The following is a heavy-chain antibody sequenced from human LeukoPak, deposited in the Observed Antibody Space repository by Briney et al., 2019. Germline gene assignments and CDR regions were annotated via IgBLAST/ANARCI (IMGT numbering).Heavy chain of an antibody. Sequence: GGSLRLSCAASGFTFSNYWISWVRQAPGKGLEWVANIKQDGSEKYYMDSVRGRFTISRDNAKDSLDLQMNNLRAEDTGIYYCARDLGIDRFDCWGQGTLVTVSS. J-gene: IGHJ4*02. CDR2: IKQDGSEK. D-gene: IGHD7-27*01. CDR1: GFTFSNYW. V-gene: IGHV3-7*01. CDR3: ARDLGIDRFDC.